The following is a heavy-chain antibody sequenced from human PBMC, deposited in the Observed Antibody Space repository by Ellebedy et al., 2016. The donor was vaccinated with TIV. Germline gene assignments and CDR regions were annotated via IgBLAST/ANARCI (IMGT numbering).Heavy chain of an antibody. J-gene: IGHJ6*02. Sequence: GESLKISCAVSGFSVNSYSMNWVRQAPGQGLEWVSYISSRSSTIYSAASVKGRFTISRDNGKNSLYLQMNSLRDEDTAMYFCTLNWKDFPVGGMDVWGQGTTVTVSS. D-gene: IGHD1-1*01. CDR3: TLNWKDFPVGGMDV. CDR2: ISSRSSTI. CDR1: GFSVNSYS. V-gene: IGHV3-48*02.